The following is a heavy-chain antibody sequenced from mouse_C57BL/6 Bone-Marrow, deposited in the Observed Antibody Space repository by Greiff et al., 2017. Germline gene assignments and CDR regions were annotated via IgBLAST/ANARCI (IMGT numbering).Heavy chain of an antibody. CDR1: GFNIKDDY. V-gene: IGHV14-4*01. J-gene: IGHJ1*03. Sequence: EVQRVASGAELVRPGASVKLSCTASGFNIKDDYMHWVKQRPEQGLEWIGWIDPENGDTEYASKFQGKATITADTSSNTAYLQLSSLTSEDTAVYYCTTGYYDVWGTGTTVTVSS. CDR3: TTGYYDV. CDR2: IDPENGDT.